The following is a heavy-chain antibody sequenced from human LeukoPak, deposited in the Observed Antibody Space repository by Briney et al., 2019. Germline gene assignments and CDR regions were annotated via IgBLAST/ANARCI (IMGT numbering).Heavy chain of an antibody. CDR2: SSPIFGTA. D-gene: IGHD3-9*01. CDR1: GGTFSSYA. CDR3: ARVPRSYDILTGYYTWYDP. J-gene: IGHJ5*02. V-gene: IGHV1-69*13. Sequence: SVKVSCKASGGTFSSYAIRWVRQPPGQGLEWMGGSSPIFGTANYAQKFQGRVTITADESTSTAYMELSSLRSEDTAVYYCARVPRSYDILTGYYTWYDPWGQGTLVTVSS.